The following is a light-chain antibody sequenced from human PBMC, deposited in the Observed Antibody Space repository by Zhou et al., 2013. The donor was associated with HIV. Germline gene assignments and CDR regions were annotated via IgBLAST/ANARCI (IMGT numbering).Light chain of an antibody. CDR1: QSVSSY. Sequence: EIVLTQSPATLSLSPGERATLSCRASQSVSSYLAWYQQKPGQAPRLLIYGASSRATGIPDRFNGGGSGTDFTLTISRLEPEDFAVYYCQQYGSSPPGITFGQGTRL. CDR3: QQYGSSPPGIT. V-gene: IGKV3-20*01. CDR2: GAS. J-gene: IGKJ5*01.